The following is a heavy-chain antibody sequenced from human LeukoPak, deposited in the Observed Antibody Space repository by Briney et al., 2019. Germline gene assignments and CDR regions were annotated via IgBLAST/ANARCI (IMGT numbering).Heavy chain of an antibody. D-gene: IGHD3-9*01. CDR3: ARGSFPSDDILTGPFDN. CDR2: ISSYNGNT. J-gene: IGHJ4*02. V-gene: IGHV1-18*01. CDR1: GYIFTNYA. Sequence: GASVKVSCKASGYIFTNYAINWVRQAPGQGLEWMGWISSYNGNTNYAQKLQGRATMTTDTSTSTAYMELRSLRSDDTAVYYCARGSFPSDDILTGPFDNWGQGTLVTVSS.